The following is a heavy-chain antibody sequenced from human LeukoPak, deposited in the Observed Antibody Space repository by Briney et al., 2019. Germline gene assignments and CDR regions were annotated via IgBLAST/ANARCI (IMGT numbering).Heavy chain of an antibody. D-gene: IGHD2-2*01. CDR2: ISWNSGSI. CDR1: GFTFSSYG. CDR3: AKGLSYCSSTSCYIPGGFDY. J-gene: IGHJ4*02. Sequence: GGSLRLSCAASGFTFSSYGMHWVRQAPGKGLEWVSGISWNSGSIGYADSVKGRFTISRDNAKNSLYLQMNSLRAEDTALYYCAKGLSYCSSTSCYIPGGFDYWGQGTLVTVSS. V-gene: IGHV3-9*01.